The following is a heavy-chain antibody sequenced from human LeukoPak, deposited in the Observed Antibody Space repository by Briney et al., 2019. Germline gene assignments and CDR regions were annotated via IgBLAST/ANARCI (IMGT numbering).Heavy chain of an antibody. V-gene: IGHV5-51*01. CDR1: GDSFTTYW. J-gene: IGHJ4*02. Sequence: GESLKISWKGSGDSFTTYWIGWVRRMPGKGLEWMGIIYLGDSDTRYSPSFQGQVTISADKSINTAYLQWSSLKASDTAMYYCVRHRNWNYDYWGQGTLVTVSS. D-gene: IGHD1-1*01. CDR3: VRHRNWNYDY. CDR2: IYLGDSDT.